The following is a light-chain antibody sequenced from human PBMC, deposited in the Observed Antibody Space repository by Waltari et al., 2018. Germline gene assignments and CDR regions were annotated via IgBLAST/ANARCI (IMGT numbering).Light chain of an antibody. CDR2: DAS. CDR1: QSVIRY. V-gene: IGKV3-11*01. J-gene: IGKJ5*01. CDR3: QQRYNWPPIT. Sequence: EIVLTQSPATLSLSPGERATLSCMASQSVIRYLACYQQKPGQSPRLLIADASNRATGIPARFSGSGSGTDFTLTISSLEPEDFAVYFCQQRYNWPPITFGQGTRLEIK.